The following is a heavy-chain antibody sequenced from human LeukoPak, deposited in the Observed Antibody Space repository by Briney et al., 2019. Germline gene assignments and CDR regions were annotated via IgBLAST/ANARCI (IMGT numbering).Heavy chain of an antibody. D-gene: IGHD1-26*01. CDR3: AKHLGRGSSNWFDP. CDR2: ISGSGGST. V-gene: IGHV3-23*01. J-gene: IGHJ5*02. CDR1: GDSFSSVTDY. Sequence: ETLSLTCTVSGDSFSSVTDYWAWIRQPPGKGLEWVSAISGSGGSTYYADSVKGRFTISRDNSKNTLYLQMNSLRAEDTAVYYCAKHLGRGSSNWFDPWGQGTLVTVSS.